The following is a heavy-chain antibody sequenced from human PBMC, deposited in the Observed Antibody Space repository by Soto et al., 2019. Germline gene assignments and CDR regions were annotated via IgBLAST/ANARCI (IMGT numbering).Heavy chain of an antibody. CDR1: GFSLSDGRMG. V-gene: IGHV2-26*01. CDR3: AHVRQWNGVQSYDY. D-gene: IGHD6-19*01. J-gene: IGHJ4*02. Sequence: QVTLKESGPVLVKPTETLTLTCAVSGFSLSDGRMGVSWIRQPPGKALEWLAHIFANDEKSYSTSLQSRLTISKDTSKGQVVLTMTNMDPVDTATYFCAHVRQWNGVQSYDYWGRGTLVTVSS. CDR2: IFANDEK.